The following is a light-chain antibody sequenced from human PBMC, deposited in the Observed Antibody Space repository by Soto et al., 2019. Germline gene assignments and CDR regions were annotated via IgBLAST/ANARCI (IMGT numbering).Light chain of an antibody. Sequence: QSELTQPPSVSEAPRQRVTISCSGSSSNIGDNAVNWYQQLPGKAPKVIIYYDDLRPSGVSDRFSGSKSGTSASLAISGLQSEDEADYYCAAWDDSLSAVVFGGGTKLTVL. CDR3: AAWDDSLSAVV. CDR2: YDD. V-gene: IGLV1-36*01. J-gene: IGLJ2*01. CDR1: SSNIGDNA.